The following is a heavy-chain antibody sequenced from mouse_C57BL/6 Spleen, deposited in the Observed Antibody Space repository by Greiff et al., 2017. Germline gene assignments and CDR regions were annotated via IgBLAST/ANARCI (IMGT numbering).Heavy chain of an antibody. Sequence: EVQLVESEGGLVQPGSSVKISCTASGFTFSDYYMAWVRQVPEKGLEWVANINYDGSSTYYLDSLKSSFLISRANAKNILYLQRSSLKSEDTAQYYCARGNYGRSYYYWGQGTTLTVSS. D-gene: IGHD1-1*01. CDR2: INYDGSST. CDR1: GFTFSDYY. CDR3: ARGNYGRSYYY. J-gene: IGHJ2*01. V-gene: IGHV5-16*01.